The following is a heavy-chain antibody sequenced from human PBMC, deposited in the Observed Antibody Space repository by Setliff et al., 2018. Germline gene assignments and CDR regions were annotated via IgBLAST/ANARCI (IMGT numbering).Heavy chain of an antibody. V-gene: IGHV3-23*01. D-gene: IGHD3-3*02. CDR1: GFAFNNYP. CDR3: ARVPRIIIMVGVISHYYYMDV. J-gene: IGHJ6*03. CDR2: ISDDGGRT. Sequence: GGSLRLSCAASGFAFNNYPMGWVRQAPGKGLEWVSGISDDGGRTYYADSVKGRFTISRDNSKNTLYLQLSSLRAEDTALYYCARVPRIIIMVGVISHYYYMDVWGKGTTVTVSS.